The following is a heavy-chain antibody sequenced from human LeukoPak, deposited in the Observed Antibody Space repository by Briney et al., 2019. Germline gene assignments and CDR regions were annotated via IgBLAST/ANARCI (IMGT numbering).Heavy chain of an antibody. CDR3: ARLDVEADTAMATHFDY. V-gene: IGHV4-30-2*01. J-gene: IGHJ4*02. CDR2: IYHSGST. D-gene: IGHD5-18*01. Sequence: SQTLSLTCTVSGGSISSGGYYWSWIRQPPGKGLEWIGYIYHSGSTYYNPSLKSRVTISVDRSKNQFSLKLSSVTAADTAVYYCARLDVEADTAMATHFDYWGQGTLVTVSS. CDR1: GGSISSGGYY.